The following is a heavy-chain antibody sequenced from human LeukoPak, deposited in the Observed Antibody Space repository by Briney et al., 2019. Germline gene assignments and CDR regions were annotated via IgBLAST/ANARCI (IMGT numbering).Heavy chain of an antibody. CDR3: ARDGLEEYSSSHGDY. CDR2: ISAYNGNT. D-gene: IGHD6-6*01. V-gene: IGHV1-18*01. J-gene: IGHJ4*02. CDR1: GYTFTSYG. Sequence: ASVKVSCKASGYTFTSYGISWVRQAPGQGLEWMGWISAYNGNTNYAQKLQGRVTMTTDTSTSTAYMELRSLRSDDTAVYYCARDGLEEYSSSHGDYWGQGTLVTVSS.